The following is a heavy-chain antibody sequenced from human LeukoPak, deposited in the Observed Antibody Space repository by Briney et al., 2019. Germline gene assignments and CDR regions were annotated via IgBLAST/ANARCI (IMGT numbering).Heavy chain of an antibody. CDR2: IKQDGSEK. Sequence: GGSLRLSCAASGFTFSSYWMTSVRQAPGKGLEWVANIKQDGSEKYYVDSVKGRFTISRDNAKNSLYLQMNSLRAEDTAVYYCARDAGRWLQFGAFDIWGQGTMVTVSS. V-gene: IGHV3-7*01. CDR1: GFTFSSYW. CDR3: ARDAGRWLQFGAFDI. D-gene: IGHD5-24*01. J-gene: IGHJ3*02.